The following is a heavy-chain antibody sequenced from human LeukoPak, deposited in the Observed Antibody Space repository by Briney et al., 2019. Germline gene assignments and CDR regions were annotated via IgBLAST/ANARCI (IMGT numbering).Heavy chain of an antibody. Sequence: HPGGSLRLSCAASGFAFSSFGMSWVRQAPGKGLEWVSAIGGSGRSTYYADSVKGRFTISRDNSKNTLYLQMTSLRADDTAVYYCARVTGGGSDPWGQGTLVTVSS. V-gene: IGHV3-23*01. D-gene: IGHD1-26*01. CDR2: IGGSGRST. CDR3: ARVTGGGSDP. J-gene: IGHJ5*02. CDR1: GFAFSSFG.